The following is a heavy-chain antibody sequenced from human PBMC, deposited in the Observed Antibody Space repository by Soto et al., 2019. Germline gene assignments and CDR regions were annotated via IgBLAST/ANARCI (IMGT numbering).Heavy chain of an antibody. CDR2: INPNSGGT. CDR1: GYTFTGYY. V-gene: IGHV1-2*02. D-gene: IGHD3-22*01. J-gene: IGHJ3*02. CDR3: ARDRGDIVVVTTLAFDI. Sequence: AASVKVSCKASGYTFTGYYMHWVRQAPGQGLEWMGWINPNSGGTNYAQKFQGRVTMTRDTSISTAYMELSRLRSDDTAVYYCARDRGDIVVVTTLAFDIWGQGTMVTVSS.